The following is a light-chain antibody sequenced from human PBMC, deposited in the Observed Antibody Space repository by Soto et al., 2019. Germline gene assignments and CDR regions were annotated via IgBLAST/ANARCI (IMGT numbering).Light chain of an antibody. J-gene: IGKJ5*01. V-gene: IGKV3-15*01. CDR3: QQYNNWPPL. Sequence: EIVLTQSPATLSVSPGEGATLSCRASQSVSSKLAWYQQKPGQAPRLLIYGASTRATVIPARFSGSGSGTEFTLTISSLQSEDFAVYYCQQYNNWPPLFGQGTRLEIK. CDR1: QSVSSK. CDR2: GAS.